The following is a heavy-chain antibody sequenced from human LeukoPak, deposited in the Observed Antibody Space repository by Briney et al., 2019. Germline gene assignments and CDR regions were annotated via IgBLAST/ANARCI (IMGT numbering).Heavy chain of an antibody. CDR1: GDSIY. CDR2: VYYSGAT. D-gene: IGHD2-21*02. Sequence: SETLSLTCTVSGDSIYWSWVRQSPGKGLQWIGTVYYSGATNYNPSLASRVTMSLDMSKSQFSLKLSSVTAADTAIYYCAVVTSHPRYFDHWGQGTLITVSS. CDR3: AVVTSHPRYFDH. V-gene: IGHV4-59*01. J-gene: IGHJ4*02.